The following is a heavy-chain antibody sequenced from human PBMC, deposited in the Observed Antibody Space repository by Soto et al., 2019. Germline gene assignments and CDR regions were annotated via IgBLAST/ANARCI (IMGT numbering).Heavy chain of an antibody. D-gene: IGHD4-17*01. CDR1: GYTFTSYG. V-gene: IGHV1-18*04. CDR3: AMDYGDRPEYFKH. Sequence: QVQLVQSGPDLKRPGASMKVSCKASGYTFTSYGISWVQQAPGQGLEWMAWISPLKGRTQYSQKAQGRVTLSTDTSSNPAYMEMTTLRVDDTAVYYCAMDYGDRPEYFKHWGQGTLVTVS. J-gene: IGHJ1*01. CDR2: ISPLKGRT.